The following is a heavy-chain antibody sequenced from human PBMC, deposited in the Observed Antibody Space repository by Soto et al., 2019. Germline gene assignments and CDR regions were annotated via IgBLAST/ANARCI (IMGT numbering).Heavy chain of an antibody. CDR2: ISGSGGST. V-gene: IGHV3-23*01. CDR1: GFTFSSYA. CDR3: AKDPTSITIFGVVIGSRGWFDP. J-gene: IGHJ5*02. D-gene: IGHD3-3*01. Sequence: GGSLRLSCAASGFTFSSYAMSWVRQAPGKGLEWVSAISGSGGSTYYADSVKGRFTISRDNSKNTLYLQMNSLRAEDTAVYYCAKDPTSITIFGVVIGSRGWFDPWGQGTLVTVSS.